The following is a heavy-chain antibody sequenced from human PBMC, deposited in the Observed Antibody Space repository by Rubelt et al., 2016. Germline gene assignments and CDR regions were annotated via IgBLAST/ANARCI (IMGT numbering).Heavy chain of an antibody. Sequence: QVQLVQSGAEVKKPGASVKVSCKASGYTFTSYGIGWVRQAPGQGVEWMGGISAYKGNTNYAQKLQGRGTMTTDTSTSAAYMELRSLRSDDTAVYYCAREGVKGSRKDGMDVWGQGTTVTVSS. J-gene: IGHJ6*02. V-gene: IGHV1-18*01. CDR3: AREGVKGSRKDGMDV. CDR2: ISAYKGNT. D-gene: IGHD2-8*01. CDR1: GYTFTSYG.